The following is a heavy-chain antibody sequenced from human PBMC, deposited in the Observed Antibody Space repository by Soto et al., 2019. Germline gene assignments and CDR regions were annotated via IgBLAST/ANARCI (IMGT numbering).Heavy chain of an antibody. CDR1: GFTFSSYS. V-gene: IGHV3-21*01. Sequence: EVQLVESGGGLVKPGGSPRLSCAASGFTFSSYSMNWVRQAPGKGLEWVSSISSSSSYIYYADSVKGRFTISRDNAKNSLYLQMNSLRAEDTAVYYCARTGLRVLFFDYWGQGTLVTVSS. CDR2: ISSSSSYI. J-gene: IGHJ4*02. D-gene: IGHD3-10*01. CDR3: ARTGLRVLFFDY.